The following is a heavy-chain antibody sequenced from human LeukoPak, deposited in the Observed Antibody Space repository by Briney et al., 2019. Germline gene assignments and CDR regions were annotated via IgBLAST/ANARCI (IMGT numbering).Heavy chain of an antibody. V-gene: IGHV3-66*01. CDR3: ARENTMPRGVPRGFDI. J-gene: IGHJ3*02. Sequence: GGSLRLSCAASGFTFSSYEMNWVRQAPGRGLEWVSVIYSGGSTDYADSVKGRSTISRDNSKNMLYLQLNSLRAEDTAVYYCARENTMPRGVPRGFDIWGQGTMVTGSS. D-gene: IGHD3-10*01. CDR2: IYSGGST. CDR1: GFTFSSYE.